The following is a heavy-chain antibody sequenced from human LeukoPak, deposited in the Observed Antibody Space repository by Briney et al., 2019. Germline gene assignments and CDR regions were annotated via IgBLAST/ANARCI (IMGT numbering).Heavy chain of an antibody. V-gene: IGHV4-39*01. D-gene: IGHD2-15*01. CDR2: IYYSGST. CDR1: GGSISSSSYY. Sequence: PSETLSLTCTVSGGSISSSSYYWGWIRQPPGKGLEWIGSIYYSGSTYYNPSLKSRVTISVDTSKNQFSLKLSSVTAADTAVYYCARQAYCSGGSCYVSYFDYWGQGTLVTVSS. CDR3: ARQAYCSGGSCYVSYFDY. J-gene: IGHJ4*02.